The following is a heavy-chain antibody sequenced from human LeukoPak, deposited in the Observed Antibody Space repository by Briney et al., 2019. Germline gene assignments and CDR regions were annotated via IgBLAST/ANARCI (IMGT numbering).Heavy chain of an antibody. CDR1: GGSISSGGYS. D-gene: IGHD2-2*02. J-gene: IGHJ6*02. V-gene: IGHV4-30-2*01. CDR3: ARGCSSTSCYISGMDV. CDR2: IYHSGST. Sequence: SQTLSLTCAVSGGSISSGGYSWRWLRQPPGTGLEWIGYIYHSGSTYYNPSLKSRVTISVDRSKNQFSLKLSSVTAADTAVYYCARGCSSTSCYISGMDVWGQGTTVTVSS.